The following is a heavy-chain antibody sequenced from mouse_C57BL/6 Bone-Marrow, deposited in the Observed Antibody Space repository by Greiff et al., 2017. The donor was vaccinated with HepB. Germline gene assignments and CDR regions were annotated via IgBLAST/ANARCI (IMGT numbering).Heavy chain of an antibody. CDR3: VRHVGYDYDGVGAMDY. CDR1: GFSFNTYA. Sequence: EVQRVESGGGLVQPKGSLKLSCAASGFSFNTYAMNWVRQAPGKGLEWVARIRSKSNNYATYYADSVKDRFTISRDDSESMLYLQMNNLKTEDTAMYYCVRHVGYDYDGVGAMDYWGQGTSVTVSS. V-gene: IGHV10-1*01. J-gene: IGHJ4*01. CDR2: IRSKSNNYAT. D-gene: IGHD2-4*01.